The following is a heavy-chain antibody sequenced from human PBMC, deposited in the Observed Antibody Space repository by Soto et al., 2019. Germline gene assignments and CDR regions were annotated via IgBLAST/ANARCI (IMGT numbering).Heavy chain of an antibody. Sequence: GASVKVSCKASGYTFTSYYMHWVRQAPGQGLEWMGIINPSGGSTSYAQKFQGRVTMTRDTSTSTAYMELSSLRSEDTAVYYCAIFWVVAATRSSYPKEKPIDMDVWGKGTTVTVS. CDR3: AIFWVVAATRSSYPKEKPIDMDV. CDR1: GYTFTSYY. J-gene: IGHJ6*03. D-gene: IGHD2-15*01. V-gene: IGHV1-46*01. CDR2: INPSGGST.